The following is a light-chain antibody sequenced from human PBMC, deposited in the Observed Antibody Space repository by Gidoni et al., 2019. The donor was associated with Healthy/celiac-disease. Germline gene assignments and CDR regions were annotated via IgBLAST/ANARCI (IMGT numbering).Light chain of an antibody. CDR1: QSISSW. CDR3: QQYNSYSRT. V-gene: IGKV1-5*03. CDR2: KAS. J-gene: IGKJ1*01. Sequence: DIQMTQSPSTLSASVGDRVTITCRASQSISSWLAWYQQKPGKAPKLLIYKASSLESGVPSRFSGSGYGTEFTPTISSLQPDDFATYYCQQYNSYSRTFGQGTKVEIK.